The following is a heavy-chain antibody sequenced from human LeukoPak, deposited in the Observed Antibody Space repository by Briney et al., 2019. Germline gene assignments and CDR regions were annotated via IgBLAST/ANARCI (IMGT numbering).Heavy chain of an antibody. CDR3: VRDFRFLEDY. D-gene: IGHD3-3*01. CDR1: GFTFDDYA. Sequence: PGRSLRLSCAASGFTFDDYAMSWVRQAPGKGLEWVSAISGSASSTYHADSVKGRFTISRDNAKNSLYLQMNSLRAEDTAVYYCVRDFRFLEDYWGQGTLVTVSS. CDR2: ISGSASST. V-gene: IGHV3-23*01. J-gene: IGHJ4*02.